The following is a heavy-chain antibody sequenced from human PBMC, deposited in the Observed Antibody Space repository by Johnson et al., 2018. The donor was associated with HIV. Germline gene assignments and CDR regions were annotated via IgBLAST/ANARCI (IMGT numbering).Heavy chain of an antibody. CDR3: ARGHMVRGVTHAFDI. CDR2: ISYDGRNK. V-gene: IGHV3-30*14. D-gene: IGHD3-10*01. J-gene: IGHJ3*02. CDR1: GFTFSTYA. Sequence: EQLVESGGGVVQPGRSLRLSCAASGFTFSTYAMHWVRQAPGKGLEWGACISYDGRNKNYAGSVKGRSTISRDNSTKTLYLQMNSLRAEDTAVYYCARGHMVRGVTHAFDIWGQGTMVTVYS.